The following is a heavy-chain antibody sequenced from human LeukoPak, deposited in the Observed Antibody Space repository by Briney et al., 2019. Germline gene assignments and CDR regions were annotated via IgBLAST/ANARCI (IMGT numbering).Heavy chain of an antibody. CDR3: ARDSQIGKVADAFDI. J-gene: IGHJ3*02. V-gene: IGHV3-30*02. D-gene: IGHD5-12*01. CDR1: GFTFSSYG. Sequence: GGSLRLSCAASGFTFSSYGMHWVRQAPGKGLEWVAFIRYDGSNKYYADSVKGRFTISRDNAKNSLYLQMNSLGAEDTAVYYCARDSQIGKVADAFDIWGQGTMVTVSS. CDR2: IRYDGSNK.